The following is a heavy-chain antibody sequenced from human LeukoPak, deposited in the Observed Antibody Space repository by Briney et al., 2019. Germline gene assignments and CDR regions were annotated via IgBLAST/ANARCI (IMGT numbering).Heavy chain of an antibody. CDR2: ISAGGSNT. Sequence: GGSLRLSCAVSGFTFSNFAMSWVRQAPGKGLEWVSAISAGGSNTYYADSVKGRFTISRDNSKNTVFLQMNSLRAEDTAVYYCAKPGSSWYTTFDYWGQGTLVTVSS. J-gene: IGHJ4*02. CDR3: AKPGSSWYTTFDY. CDR1: GFTFSNFA. V-gene: IGHV3-23*01. D-gene: IGHD6-13*01.